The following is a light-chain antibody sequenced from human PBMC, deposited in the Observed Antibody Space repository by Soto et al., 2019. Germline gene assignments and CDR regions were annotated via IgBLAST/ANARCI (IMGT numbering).Light chain of an antibody. V-gene: IGLV1-44*01. CDR2: SNN. CDR1: SSNIGSNT. J-gene: IGLJ1*01. Sequence: QSVLTQPPSASGTPGQRVTISCSGSSSNIGSNTVNWYQQLPGTAPKLLIYSNNQRPSGVPDRFSGSKSGTSDSLAISGLQSEDEADYYCAAWDDSLNGHYVFGTGTKV. CDR3: AAWDDSLNGHYV.